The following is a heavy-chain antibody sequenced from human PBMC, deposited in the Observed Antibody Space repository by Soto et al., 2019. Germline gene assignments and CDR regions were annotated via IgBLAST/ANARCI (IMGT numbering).Heavy chain of an antibody. CDR3: VRVVAIPGYPDN. CDR2: IVPTVDTS. Sequence: QVQLVQSGAEVRQPASSEKVSCKTSGATFSSYAITWVRQAPGQGLEWMGGIVPTVDTSTYAQTFQGRVTITADKFTNTVYMELSSLRSDDTAVYYCVRVVAIPGYPDNWGQGTLVTVSS. D-gene: IGHD5-12*01. J-gene: IGHJ4*02. CDR1: GATFSSYA. V-gene: IGHV1-69*14.